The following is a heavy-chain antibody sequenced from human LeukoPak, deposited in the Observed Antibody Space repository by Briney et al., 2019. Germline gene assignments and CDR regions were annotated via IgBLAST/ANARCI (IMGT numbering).Heavy chain of an antibody. CDR1: GGSISSSSYY. CDR2: IYYSGST. J-gene: IGHJ5*02. Sequence: SETLSLTCTVSGGSISSSSYYWGWIRQPPGKGLEWIGSIYYSGSTYYNPSLKSRVTISVDTSKNRFSLKLSSVTAADTAVYYCARGGIVGATGRYNWFDPWGQGTLVTVSS. V-gene: IGHV4-39*07. CDR3: ARGGIVGATGRYNWFDP. D-gene: IGHD1-26*01.